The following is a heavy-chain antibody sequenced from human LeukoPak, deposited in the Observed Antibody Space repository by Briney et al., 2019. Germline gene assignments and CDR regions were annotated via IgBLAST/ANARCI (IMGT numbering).Heavy chain of an antibody. CDR2: IYSGGST. CDR3: AKNYGGNSGTGYFFDY. V-gene: IGHV3-66*02. J-gene: IGHJ4*02. D-gene: IGHD4-23*01. CDR1: GFTVSSNY. Sequence: GGSLRLSCAASGFTVSSNYMSWVRQAPGKGLEWVSVIYSGGSTYYADSVKGRFTISRDNSKNTLYLQMNSLRAEDTAVYYCAKNYGGNSGTGYFFDYWGQGTLVTVSS.